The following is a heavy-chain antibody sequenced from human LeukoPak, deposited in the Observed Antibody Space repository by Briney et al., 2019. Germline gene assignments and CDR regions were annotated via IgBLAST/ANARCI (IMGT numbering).Heavy chain of an antibody. Sequence: SETLSLTCTVSGGSISSGGYYWSWIRQPPGEGLEWIGYIYYSGSTYYHPSLKSRVTISLDTSKNQFSLKLSSVTAADTAVYYCARVTTVTTSFHFDYWGQGTLVTVSS. CDR1: GGSISSGGYY. CDR2: IYYSGST. V-gene: IGHV4-30-4*01. J-gene: IGHJ4*02. CDR3: ARVTTVTTSFHFDY. D-gene: IGHD4-17*01.